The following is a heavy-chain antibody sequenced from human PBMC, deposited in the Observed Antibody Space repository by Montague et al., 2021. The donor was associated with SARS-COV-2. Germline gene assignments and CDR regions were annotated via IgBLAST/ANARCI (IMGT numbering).Heavy chain of an antibody. Sequence: SETLSLTCAVYGGSFSTYYRSWIRQPPGKGLEWIGEINHSGSTNYNPSLKSRVTISVDTSKNQFSLKLSSVTAADTAVYYCAGVRGVNLIFGAYSYYVMDDWGQGTTVTVSS. V-gene: IGHV4-34*01. J-gene: IGHJ6*02. CDR2: INHSGST. D-gene: IGHD3-10*01. CDR1: GGSFSTYY. CDR3: AGVRGVNLIFGAYSYYVMDD.